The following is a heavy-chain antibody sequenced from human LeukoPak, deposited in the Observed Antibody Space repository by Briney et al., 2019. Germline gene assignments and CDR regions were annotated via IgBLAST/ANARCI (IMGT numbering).Heavy chain of an antibody. Sequence: ASVKVSCKASGYTFTSYAMHWVRQAPGQRLEWMGWINAANGDTKYSQKFQGRVTLTRDMSTSTDYLELSSLRSEDTAVYYCARDNSVRDEAWWFNPWGQGTLVTVSS. D-gene: IGHD5-24*01. V-gene: IGHV1-3*01. CDR1: GYTFTSYA. J-gene: IGHJ5*02. CDR2: INAANGDT. CDR3: ARDNSVRDEAWWFNP.